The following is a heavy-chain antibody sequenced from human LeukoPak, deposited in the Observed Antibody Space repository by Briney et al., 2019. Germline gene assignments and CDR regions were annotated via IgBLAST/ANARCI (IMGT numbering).Heavy chain of an antibody. V-gene: IGHV4-59*01. CDR3: ARYTADLEYYFDY. CDR1: GGSISSYY. Sequence: SETLSLTCTVSGGSISSYYWSWIRQPPGKGLEWIGYIYYSGSTNYNPSLKGRVTISVDTSKNQFSLKLSSVTAADTAVYYCARYTADLEYYFDYWGQGTLVTVSS. J-gene: IGHJ4*02. D-gene: IGHD5-18*01. CDR2: IYYSGST.